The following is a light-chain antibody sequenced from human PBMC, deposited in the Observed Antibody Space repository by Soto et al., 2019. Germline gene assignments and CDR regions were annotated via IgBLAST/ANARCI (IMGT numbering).Light chain of an antibody. Sequence: EIVLTQSPATLSLSPGERATLSCRASQSVSSYLAWYQQKPGQAPRLLSYDASNRATGTPARFSGSGSVTDFTLTISSLEPEDFAVYYCQHRSNWPPLTFGGGTKVEIK. J-gene: IGKJ4*01. CDR1: QSVSSY. CDR3: QHRSNWPPLT. V-gene: IGKV3-11*01. CDR2: DAS.